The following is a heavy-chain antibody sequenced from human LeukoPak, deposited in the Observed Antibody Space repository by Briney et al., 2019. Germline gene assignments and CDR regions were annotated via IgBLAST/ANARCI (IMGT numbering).Heavy chain of an antibody. V-gene: IGHV1-2*02. CDR2: INPYSGDT. CDR1: GYTFTSYG. Sequence: ASVKVSCKASGYTFTSYGISWVRQAPGQGLEWMGWINPYSGDTIYAQKFQGRVTMTRDTSISTLYLELSRLTSDDAAVYFCARGTMHLDYWGQGTLVTVSS. J-gene: IGHJ4*02. CDR3: ARGTMHLDY. D-gene: IGHD5-24*01.